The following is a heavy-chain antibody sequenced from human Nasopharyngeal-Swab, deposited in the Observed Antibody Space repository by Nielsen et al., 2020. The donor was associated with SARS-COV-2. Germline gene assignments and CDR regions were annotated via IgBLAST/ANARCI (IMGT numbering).Heavy chain of an antibody. CDR1: GFTFNNYN. CDR2: ISSSSSYI. CDR3: ARDGLDYDFWSAYFMDV. D-gene: IGHD3-3*01. V-gene: IGHV3-21*01. J-gene: IGHJ6*02. Sequence: GESLQISCAASGFTFNNYNFNWVRQAPGKGLEWVSSISSSSSYIYYADSVKGRFTISRDNAKNSLYLQMNSLRAEDTAMYYCARDGLDYDFWSAYFMDVWGQGTTVTVSS.